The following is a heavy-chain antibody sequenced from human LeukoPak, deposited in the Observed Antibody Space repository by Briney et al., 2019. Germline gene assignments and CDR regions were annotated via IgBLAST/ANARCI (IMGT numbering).Heavy chain of an antibody. CDR1: GFTFNNYA. V-gene: IGHV3-23*01. D-gene: IGHD1-1*01. CDR3: AKCLTSTGTCYFDY. J-gene: IGHJ4*02. CDR2: ISGSGGNT. Sequence: GGSLRLSCAAAGFTFNNYAMSWVRQAPGEGLEWVSAISGSGGNTYYADSVNGRFTISRDNSQNTFFLQMNSLRADDTAIYYCAKCLTSTGTCYFDYWGQGTLVTVSS.